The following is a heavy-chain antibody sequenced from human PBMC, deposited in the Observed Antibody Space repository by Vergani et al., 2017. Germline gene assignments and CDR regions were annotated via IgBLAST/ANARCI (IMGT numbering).Heavy chain of an antibody. CDR2: ISSSGSTI. D-gene: IGHD3-10*01. J-gene: IGHJ4*02. V-gene: IGHV3-48*04. CDR3: ASHLLGSGSYYFY. Sequence: VQLVESGGGVVQPGRSLRLSCAASGFTFSSYGMHWVRQAPGKGLEWVSYISSSGSTIYYADSVKGRFTISRDNAKNSLYLQMNSLRAEDTAVYYCASHLLGSGSYYFYWGQGTLVTVSS. CDR1: GFTFSSYG.